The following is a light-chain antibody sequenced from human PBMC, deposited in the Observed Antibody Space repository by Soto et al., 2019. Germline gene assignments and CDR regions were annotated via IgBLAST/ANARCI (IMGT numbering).Light chain of an antibody. Sequence: DIQVTQSPSSLSASVGDRVTITCRASQSIIFYLNWYQQKPGKAPKLLIYAASNLQSGVPSRFSGSGSGTDFTLTISSLQPEDFATYFCQQSYTTPVYSFGQGTKV. CDR3: QQSYTTPVYS. CDR2: AAS. J-gene: IGKJ2*01. V-gene: IGKV1-39*01. CDR1: QSIIFY.